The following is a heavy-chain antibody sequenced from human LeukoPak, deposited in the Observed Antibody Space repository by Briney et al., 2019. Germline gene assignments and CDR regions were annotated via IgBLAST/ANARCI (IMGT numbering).Heavy chain of an antibody. Sequence: ASVKVSCKASGYTFTGYYMHWVRQAPGQGLEWMGWINPNSGGTNYAQKFQGRVTMTRDTSISTAYMELSRLRSDDTAVYYCARGPWVTIFPDWFDPWGQGTLVTVSS. CDR3: ARGPWVTIFPDWFDP. V-gene: IGHV1-2*02. CDR2: INPNSGGT. D-gene: IGHD3-3*01. CDR1: GYTFTGYY. J-gene: IGHJ5*02.